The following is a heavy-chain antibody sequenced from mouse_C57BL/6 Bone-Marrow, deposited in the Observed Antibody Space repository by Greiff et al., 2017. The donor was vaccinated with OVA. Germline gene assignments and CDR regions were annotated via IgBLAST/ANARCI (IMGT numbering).Heavy chain of an antibody. CDR1: GYTFTAYY. Sequence: QVQLQQSGAELVKPGASVKISCKASGYTFTAYYINWVKQRPGQGLEWIGKIGPGSGSTYYNEKFKGKATLTADNSSSTAYMKLSSLTSEDSAVYFCARRVVTTVAYAMDYWGQGTSVTVSS. D-gene: IGHD1-1*01. J-gene: IGHJ4*01. CDR3: ARRVVTTVAYAMDY. V-gene: IGHV1-77*01. CDR2: IGPGSGST.